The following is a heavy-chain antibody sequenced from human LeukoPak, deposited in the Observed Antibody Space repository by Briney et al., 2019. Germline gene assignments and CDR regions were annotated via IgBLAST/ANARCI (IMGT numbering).Heavy chain of an antibody. CDR1: GGSISSYY. Sequence: SETLSLTCTVSGGSISSYYWSWIRQPAGKGLEWIGRIYTSGSTNYNPSLKSRVTMSVDTSKNQFSLKLSSVTAADTAVYYCARGTLTGHDFWSGYSYYFDYWGQGTLVTVSS. CDR2: IYTSGST. J-gene: IGHJ4*02. CDR3: ARGTLTGHDFWSGYSYYFDY. V-gene: IGHV4-4*07. D-gene: IGHD3-3*01.